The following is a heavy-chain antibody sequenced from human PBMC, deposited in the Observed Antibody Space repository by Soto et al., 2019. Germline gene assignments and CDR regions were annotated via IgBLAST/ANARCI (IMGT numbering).Heavy chain of an antibody. CDR1: GFTFRSYW. Sequence: PGGSLRLSCAASGFTFRSYWMQWVRQAPGKGLVWVSWINSDGSSTSYADSVKGRFTISRDNAKNTLYLQMNSLRAEDTAVYYCASGGSSLNFDTWGQGTLLTVFS. V-gene: IGHV3-74*01. J-gene: IGHJ4*02. CDR3: ASGGSSLNFDT. D-gene: IGHD6-6*01. CDR2: INSDGSST.